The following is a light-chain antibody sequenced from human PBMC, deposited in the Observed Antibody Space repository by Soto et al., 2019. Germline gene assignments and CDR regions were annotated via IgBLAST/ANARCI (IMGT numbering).Light chain of an antibody. V-gene: IGKV3-15*01. CDR1: QSVSGN. Sequence: EIVMTQSPATLSVSPGERATLSCRASQSVSGNLAWYQQKPGQAPRLLIYGASTRATGIPARFSGSGSGTEFNLTISRLQSEDFAVYYCQQYNNWPITFGPGTKVDIK. CDR3: QQYNNWPIT. J-gene: IGKJ3*01. CDR2: GAS.